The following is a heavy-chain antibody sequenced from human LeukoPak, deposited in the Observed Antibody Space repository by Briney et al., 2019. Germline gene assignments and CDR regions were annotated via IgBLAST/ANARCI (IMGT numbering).Heavy chain of an antibody. V-gene: IGHV4-59*08. D-gene: IGHD3-22*01. CDR1: GGSISSYY. CDR3: ARRAPSRDYYDSSGIFDY. J-gene: IGHJ4*02. Sequence: SETLSLTCTVSGGSISSYYWSWVRQPPGKGLEWIGYISYSGSTNYNPSLKSRVTISVDTSKNQFSLKLGSVTAADTAVYYCARRAPSRDYYDSSGIFDYWGQGTLVTVSS. CDR2: ISYSGST.